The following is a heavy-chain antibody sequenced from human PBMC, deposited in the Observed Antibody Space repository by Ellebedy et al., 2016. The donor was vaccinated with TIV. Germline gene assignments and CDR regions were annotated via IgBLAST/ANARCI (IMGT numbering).Heavy chain of an antibody. CDR1: GFTFSSYA. Sequence: GESLKISXAASGFTFSSYAMSWVRQAPGKGLEWVSGISGSGGSTYYADSVKGRFTISRDNSKNTLYLQMNSLRAEDTAVYYCAKVPLLYGDYFYYFDYWGQGTLVTVSS. CDR2: ISGSGGST. D-gene: IGHD4-17*01. J-gene: IGHJ4*02. V-gene: IGHV3-23*01. CDR3: AKVPLLYGDYFYYFDY.